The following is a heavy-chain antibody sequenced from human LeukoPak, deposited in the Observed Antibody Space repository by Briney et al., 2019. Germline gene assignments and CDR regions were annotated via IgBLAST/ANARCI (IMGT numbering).Heavy chain of an antibody. Sequence: PGGSLRLSCAASGFTFNSNVMHWVRQAPGKGLEWVAVISFDGSDKYYTDSVKGRFTISRDNSKNTLYLQMNSLRAEDTAVYYCARRIVTYYYDSSGSLEAFDIWGQGTMVTVSS. J-gene: IGHJ3*02. CDR2: ISFDGSDK. V-gene: IGHV3-30-3*01. D-gene: IGHD3-22*01. CDR3: ARRIVTYYYDSSGSLEAFDI. CDR1: GFTFNSNV.